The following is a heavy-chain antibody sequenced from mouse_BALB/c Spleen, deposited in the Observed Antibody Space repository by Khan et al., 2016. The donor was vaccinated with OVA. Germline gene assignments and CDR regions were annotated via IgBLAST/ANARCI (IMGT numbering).Heavy chain of an antibody. V-gene: IGHV3-8*02. J-gene: IGHJ3*01. CDR3: ARSTYRYAFAY. CDR1: GDSITSGY. D-gene: IGHD2-14*01. Sequence: EVELVESGPSLVKPSQTLSLICSVTGDSITSGYWSWIRKFPGNKLEYMGYMIYTGYTDYNPSLKSRLAITRHTSKNQYYLQLNSVTTEDTATSYCARSTYRYAFAYWGQGTLVTVSA. CDR2: MIYTGYT.